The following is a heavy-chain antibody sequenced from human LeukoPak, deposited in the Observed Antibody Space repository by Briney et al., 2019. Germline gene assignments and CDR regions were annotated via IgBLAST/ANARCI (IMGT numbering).Heavy chain of an antibody. D-gene: IGHD2-15*01. J-gene: IGHJ4*02. CDR3: AKEHRRCSGGSCYPNNDY. Sequence: GGSLRVSCAASGFTFSSDGMHWVRQAPGKGLEWVAFIRYDGSNKYYADSVKGRFTISRDNSKNTLYLQMNSLRAEDTAVYYCAKEHRRCSGGSCYPNNDYWGQGTLVTVSS. CDR1: GFTFSSDG. CDR2: IRYDGSNK. V-gene: IGHV3-30*02.